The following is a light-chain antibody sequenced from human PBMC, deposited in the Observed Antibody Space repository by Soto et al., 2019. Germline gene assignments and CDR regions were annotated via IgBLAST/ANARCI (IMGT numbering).Light chain of an antibody. CDR3: SSYTSSCTSYV. Sequence: QSALTQPASVSGSPGQSITISCTGTSSDVGGYNYVSWYQQHPGKAPKLMIYEVSNRPSGVSNRFSGSKSGNTASLTISGLQAEDEADYYCSSYTSSCTSYVFGTGTKLTVL. V-gene: IGLV2-14*01. CDR1: SSDVGGYNY. J-gene: IGLJ1*01. CDR2: EVS.